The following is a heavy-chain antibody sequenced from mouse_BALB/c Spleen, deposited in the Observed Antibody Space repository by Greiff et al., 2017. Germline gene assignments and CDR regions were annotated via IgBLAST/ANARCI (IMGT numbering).Heavy chain of an antibody. D-gene: IGHD1-2*01. V-gene: IGHV2-9*02. CDR1: GFSLTSYG. J-gene: IGHJ1*01. Sequence: VQLVESGPGLVAPSQSLSITCTVSGFSLTSYGVHWVRQPPGKGLEWLGVIWAGGSTNYNSALMSRLSISKDNSKSQVFLKMNSLQTDDTAMYYCARDRRLRLWYFDVWGAGTTVTVSS. CDR2: IWAGGST. CDR3: ARDRRLRLWYFDV.